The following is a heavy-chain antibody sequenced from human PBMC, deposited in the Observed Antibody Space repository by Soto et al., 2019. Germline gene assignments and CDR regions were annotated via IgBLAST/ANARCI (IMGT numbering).Heavy chain of an antibody. Sequence: QVQLVESGGGVVQPGKSLRLSCAASGFTFSHHGIHWVRQAPCKGLEWVAVIWYDGSLKYYGDSVQGRFTVSRDNSKNTVYLQMNSLRVEDTAVYYCARWDLDWWGQGTLVTVSS. CDR2: IWYDGSLK. D-gene: IGHD2-21*01. CDR1: GFTFSHHG. J-gene: IGHJ4*02. V-gene: IGHV3-33*01. CDR3: ARWDLDW.